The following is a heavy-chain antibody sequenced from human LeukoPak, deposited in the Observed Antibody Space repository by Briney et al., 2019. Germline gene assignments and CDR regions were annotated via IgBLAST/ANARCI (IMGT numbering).Heavy chain of an antibody. CDR3: ARCGVVITTSYYYGMDV. Sequence: PSETLSLTCTVSGGSISPYYWSWIRQTPGQGLEWIGYIYYSGSTNYNPSLKSRVTISVDTSKNQFSLKLSSVTAADTAAYYCARCGVVITTSYYYGMDVWGQGTTVTVSS. D-gene: IGHD3-22*01. CDR2: IYYSGST. V-gene: IGHV4-59*08. J-gene: IGHJ6*02. CDR1: GGSISPYY.